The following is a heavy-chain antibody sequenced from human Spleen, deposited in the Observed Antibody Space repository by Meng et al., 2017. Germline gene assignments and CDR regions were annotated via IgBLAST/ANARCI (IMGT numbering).Heavy chain of an antibody. CDR3: ARGPTTMAHDFDY. CDR1: CGVLRDYY. Sequence: QVQLQSLGAGLLTHSETLSRTCVVACGVLRDYYWIWIRQPPGKGLEWIGEINHSGSPNYNPSLESRAPISVDTSQNNLSLKLSSVTAADSAVYYCARGPTTMAHDFDYWGQGTLVTVSS. CDR2: INHSGSP. V-gene: IGHV4-34*01. D-gene: IGHD4-11*01. J-gene: IGHJ4*02.